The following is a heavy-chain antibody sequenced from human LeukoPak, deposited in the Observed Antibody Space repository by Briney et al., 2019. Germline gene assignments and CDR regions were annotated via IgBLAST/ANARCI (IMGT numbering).Heavy chain of an antibody. CDR1: SFTLANAW. Sequence: GGSLRLSCAAASFTLANAWMHWVRQAPGEGLVWVSRIDSDGTTTIYADSVKGRFTISRDNAKNTVYLQMDSLGVEDTAVYYCARDRPHNWFDPWGQGTLVTVSS. J-gene: IGHJ5*02. V-gene: IGHV3-74*01. CDR3: ARDRPHNWFDP. CDR2: IDSDGTTT. D-gene: IGHD1-14*01.